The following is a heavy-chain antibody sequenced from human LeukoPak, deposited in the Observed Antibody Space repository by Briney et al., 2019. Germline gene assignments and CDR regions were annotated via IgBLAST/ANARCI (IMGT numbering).Heavy chain of an antibody. CDR2: IYDRGSP. CDR3: ATARTFDN. V-gene: IGHV4-59*13. CDR1: GGSIRRCF. Sequence: SETLSLSPTVSGGSIRRCFWSWIRHPPGKGLEWIGNIYDRGSPKYNPSLTSRVTISVDTSKNQFSLRLSSVTAADTAVYYCATARTFDNWGQGTLVTVSS. J-gene: IGHJ4*02.